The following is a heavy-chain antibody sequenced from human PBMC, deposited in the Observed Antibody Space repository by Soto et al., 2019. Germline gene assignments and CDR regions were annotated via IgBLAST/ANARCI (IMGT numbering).Heavy chain of an antibody. Sequence: DTLSLTCTVSGGSISSYYWSWIRQPPGKGLEWIGYIYYSGSTNYNPSLKSRVTISVDTSKNQFSLKLSSVTAADTAVYYCARSGGAMVTGYYYYYYGMDVWGQGTTATVSS. V-gene: IGHV4-59*01. CDR3: ARSGGAMVTGYYYYYYGMDV. D-gene: IGHD5-18*01. J-gene: IGHJ6*02. CDR1: GGSISSYY. CDR2: IYYSGST.